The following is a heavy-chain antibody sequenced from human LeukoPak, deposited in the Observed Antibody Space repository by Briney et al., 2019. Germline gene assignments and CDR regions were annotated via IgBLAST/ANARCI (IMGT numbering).Heavy chain of an antibody. J-gene: IGHJ4*02. CDR1: GFTFSNSW. CDR2: ISSDGSGT. V-gene: IGHV3-74*01. D-gene: IGHD6-13*01. CDR3: AREAAGSLWTDY. Sequence: PGGSLRLSCAASGFTFSNSWMHWVRQAPGKGLVWVSRISSDGSGTSYGDSVKGRFTISRDNTKNTLYLQMNSLRAEDTAVYYCAREAAGSLWTDYWGQGTLVTVSS.